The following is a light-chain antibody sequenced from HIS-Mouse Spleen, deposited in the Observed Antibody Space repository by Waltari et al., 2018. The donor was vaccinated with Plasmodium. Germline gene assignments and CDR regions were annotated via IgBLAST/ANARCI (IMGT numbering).Light chain of an antibody. CDR1: ALPKKY. Sequence: SYELTQPPSVSVSPGQTARITCSGDALPKKYAYWYQQNSGQAPVMVIYEDSKHPSGMPERFSGSSSGTMATWTISGAQVEDEADYYCYSTDSSGNHRVFGGGTKLTVL. J-gene: IGLJ3*02. CDR2: EDS. CDR3: YSTDSSGNHRV. V-gene: IGLV3-10*01.